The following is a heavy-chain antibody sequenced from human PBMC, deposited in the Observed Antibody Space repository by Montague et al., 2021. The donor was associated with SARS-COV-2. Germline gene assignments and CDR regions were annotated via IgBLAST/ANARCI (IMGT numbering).Heavy chain of an antibody. J-gene: IGHJ6*03. CDR2: IYYGGST. CDR1: GGSISSYY. D-gene: IGHD3-9*01. Sequence: SETLSLTCTVSGGSISSYYCSWIRQPPGKGLEWIGYIYYGGSTNXNPSLKSRVTISVDTSKNQFSLKLSSVTAADTAVYYCARDSRTDFDWLFPDSGSYYYYMDVWGQGTTVTVSS. CDR3: ARDSRTDFDWLFPDSGSYYYYMDV. V-gene: IGHV4-59*01.